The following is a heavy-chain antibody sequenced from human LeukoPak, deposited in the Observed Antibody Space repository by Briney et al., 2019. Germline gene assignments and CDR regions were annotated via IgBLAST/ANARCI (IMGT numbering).Heavy chain of an antibody. CDR2: INPNSGGT. V-gene: IGHV1-2*02. Sequence: EASVKVSCKASGYTFTGYYMHSVRQAPGQGLEWMGWINPNSGGTNYAQKFQGRVTMTRDTSISTAYMELSRLRSDDTAVYYCARAGGRGYCSSTSCYDGNWFDPWGQGTLVTVSS. D-gene: IGHD2-2*01. J-gene: IGHJ5*02. CDR1: GYTFTGYY. CDR3: ARAGGRGYCSSTSCYDGNWFDP.